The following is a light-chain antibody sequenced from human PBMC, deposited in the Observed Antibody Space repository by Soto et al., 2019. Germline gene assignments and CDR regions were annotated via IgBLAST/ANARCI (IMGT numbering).Light chain of an antibody. Sequence: DILMTQSPSTLSASVGDRVTITCRASQSISSWLAWYQQKPGKAPKLLIYKASSLESGVPSRFSGSGSGTEFTLTNSSLQPDDFATYYCQQYNSYSQTFGQGTKVEIK. CDR3: QQYNSYSQT. CDR2: KAS. J-gene: IGKJ1*01. CDR1: QSISSW. V-gene: IGKV1-5*03.